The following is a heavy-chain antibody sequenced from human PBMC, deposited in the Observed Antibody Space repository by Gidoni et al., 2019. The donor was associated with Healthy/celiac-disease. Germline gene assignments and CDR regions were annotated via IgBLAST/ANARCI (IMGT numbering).Heavy chain of an antibody. J-gene: IGHJ5*02. D-gene: IGHD3-3*01. CDR1: GGSIRSSSYY. Sequence: QLQLQESGPGLVKPSETLSLTCTVSGGSIRSSSYYWGWIRQPPGKGLEWIGSIYYSGSTYYNPSLKSRVTISVDTSKNQFSLKLSSVTAADTAVYYCARRHLEWPYNWFDPWGQGTLVTVSS. CDR3: ARRHLEWPYNWFDP. V-gene: IGHV4-39*07. CDR2: IYYSGST.